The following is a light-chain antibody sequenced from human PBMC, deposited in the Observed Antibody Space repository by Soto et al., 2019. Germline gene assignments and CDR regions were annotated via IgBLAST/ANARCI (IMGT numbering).Light chain of an antibody. CDR2: EVS. Sequence: QSVLTQPPSVSGAPGQRVTVSCTGSSSNIGAGYDVHWYQQLPGTAPKLMISEVSNRPSGVSNRFSGSKSGNTASLTISGLQAEDEADYYCSSYTSRSTPVFGGGTQLTVL. V-gene: IGLV1-40*01. CDR1: SSNIGAGYD. J-gene: IGLJ2*01. CDR3: SSYTSRSTPV.